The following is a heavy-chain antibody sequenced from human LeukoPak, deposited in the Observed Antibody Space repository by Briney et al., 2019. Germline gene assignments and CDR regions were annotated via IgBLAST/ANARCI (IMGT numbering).Heavy chain of an antibody. CDR2: IKEDGGEK. CDR3: ATDLD. J-gene: IGHJ4*02. Sequence: GGSLRLSCSCAASGITFDTYWMHWVRQSPGKGLEWVAAIKEDGGEKYYVDSVKGRFTISGDKAKNSLHLQMNSLRAEDTAVYYCATDLDWGQGTLVTVSS. V-gene: IGHV3-7*01. CDR1: GITFDTYW.